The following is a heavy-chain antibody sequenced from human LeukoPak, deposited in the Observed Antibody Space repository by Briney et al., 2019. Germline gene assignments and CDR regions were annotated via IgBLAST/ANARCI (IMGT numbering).Heavy chain of an antibody. CDR2: INAGNGNT. CDR1: GYTFTSYA. V-gene: IGHV1-3*01. J-gene: IGHJ4*02. D-gene: IGHD1-26*01. CDR3: ARAGVVGATLRPIDY. Sequence: ASVNVSCKASGYTFTSYAMHWVRQAPGQRLEWMGWINAGNGNTKYSQKFQGRVTITRDTSASTAYMELSSLRSEDTAVYYCARAGVVGATLRPIDYWGQGTLVTVSS.